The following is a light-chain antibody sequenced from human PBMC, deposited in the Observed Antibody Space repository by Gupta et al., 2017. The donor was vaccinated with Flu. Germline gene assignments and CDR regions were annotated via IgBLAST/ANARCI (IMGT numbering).Light chain of an antibody. V-gene: IGKV1-9*01. CDR1: QGISSY. CDR2: AAS. J-gene: IGKJ3*01. CDR3: QQRKSYPPFT. Sequence: DIQLTQSPSFLSASVGDRVTITCRASQGISSYLAWYQQKPGKAPKLLIYAASTWQSGVPSRFSGSGSGKELTLTSSSRQQEDFATYYCQQRKSYPPFTFGHGTKVDIK.